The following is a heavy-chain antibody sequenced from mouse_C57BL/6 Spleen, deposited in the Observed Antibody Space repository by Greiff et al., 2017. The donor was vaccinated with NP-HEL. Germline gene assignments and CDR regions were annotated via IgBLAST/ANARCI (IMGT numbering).Heavy chain of an antibody. D-gene: IGHD1-1*01. V-gene: IGHV1-82*01. J-gene: IGHJ2*01. Sequence: QVQLQQSGPELVKPGASVKISCKASGYAFSSSWMNWVKQRPGKGLEWIGRIYPGDGDTNYNGKFKGKATLTADKSSSTAYMQLSSLTSEDSAVYFCARPQALTTVVGYYFDYWGQGTTLTVSS. CDR1: GYAFSSSW. CDR2: IYPGDGDT. CDR3: ARPQALTTVVGYYFDY.